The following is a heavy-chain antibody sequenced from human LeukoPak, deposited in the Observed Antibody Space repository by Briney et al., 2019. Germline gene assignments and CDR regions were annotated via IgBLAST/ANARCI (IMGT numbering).Heavy chain of an antibody. J-gene: IGHJ4*02. CDR2: ISFDGNNK. Sequence: GESLKISCAASGFTFSNYAMHWVRQAPGKGLEWLAVISFDGNNKYYADSVKGRFTIPRDHSKNTLYLQMNSLRGEDAAVYYCASTSRGVIDYWGQGTLVTVSS. V-gene: IGHV3-30-3*01. CDR3: ASTSRGVIDY. CDR1: GFTFSNYA. D-gene: IGHD3-10*01.